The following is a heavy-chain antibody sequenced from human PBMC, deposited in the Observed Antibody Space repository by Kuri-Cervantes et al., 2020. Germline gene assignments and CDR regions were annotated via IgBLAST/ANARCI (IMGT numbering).Heavy chain of an antibody. CDR1: GYTFTSYG. CDR3: AYVWGSYRYTGAFDI. D-gene: IGHD3-16*02. V-gene: IGHV1-18*01. CDR2: ISAYNGNT. J-gene: IGHJ3*02. Sequence: ASVKVSCKASGYTFTSYGISWVRQAPGQGLEWMGWISAYNGNTNYAQKLQGRVTMTEDTSTDTAYMELSSLRSEDTAVYYRAYVWGSYRYTGAFDIWGQGTMVTVSS.